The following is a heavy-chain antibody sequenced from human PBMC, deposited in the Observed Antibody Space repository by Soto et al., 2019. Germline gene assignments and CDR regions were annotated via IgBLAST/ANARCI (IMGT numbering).Heavy chain of an antibody. V-gene: IGHV3-30*18. Sequence: QVQLVESGGGVVQPGRSLRLSCAASGFTFSTYGMHWVREAPGKGLEWVAVISYDGTNKYFGDSVKGRYIISRDNSKNTLYLQMNSLRPEDTAVYHCAKDRGSGWNYYGMDVWGQGTTVTVSS. CDR1: GFTFSTYG. CDR3: AKDRGSGWNYYGMDV. J-gene: IGHJ6*02. CDR2: ISYDGTNK. D-gene: IGHD6-19*01.